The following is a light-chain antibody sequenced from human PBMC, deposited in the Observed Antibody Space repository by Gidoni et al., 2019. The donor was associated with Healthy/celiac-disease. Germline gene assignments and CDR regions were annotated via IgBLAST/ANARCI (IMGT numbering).Light chain of an antibody. CDR2: GAS. CDR1: QSVSRQ. J-gene: IGKJ4*01. V-gene: IGKV3-15*01. CDR3: QQYNNWPSLT. Sequence: EIVMTPSPATLSVSPVERATLSCRASQSVSRQLAWYQQKPGQAPRLIIYGASTRATGIPARFSGSGSGTEFTLTISSLQSEDFAVYYCQQYNNWPSLTFGGGTKVEIK.